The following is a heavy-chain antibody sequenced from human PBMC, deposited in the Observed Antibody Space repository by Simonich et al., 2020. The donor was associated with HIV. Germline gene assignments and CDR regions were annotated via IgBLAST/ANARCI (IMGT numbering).Heavy chain of an antibody. V-gene: IGHV3-21*01. CDR2: IRSSSSYI. CDR3: ARDGRKGSSTSCSDY. D-gene: IGHD2-2*01. Sequence: EVQLVESGGGLVKPGGSLRLSCAASGFTFSSYSMNGVRQAPGKGLEWVPSIRSSSSYIYYADSVKGRFTISRDNAKNSLYLQMNSLRAEDTAVYYCARDGRKGSSTSCSDYWGQGTLVTVSS. J-gene: IGHJ4*02. CDR1: GFTFSSYS.